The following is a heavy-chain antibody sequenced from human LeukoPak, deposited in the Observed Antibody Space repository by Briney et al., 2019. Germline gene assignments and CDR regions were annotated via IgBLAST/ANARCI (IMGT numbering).Heavy chain of an antibody. CDR3: ARQGPAGDYTSGWYNDY. CDR1: GFIFSNFW. D-gene: IGHD6-19*01. CDR2: IKQDGSEK. Sequence: GGSLRLSCVASGFIFSNFWMTWVRQAPGKGLEWVANIKQDGSEKNYVDSVRGRFTISRDNTKNSLYLQMNSLRAEDTAVYYCARQGPAGDYTSGWYNDYWGQGTLVTVSS. J-gene: IGHJ4*02. V-gene: IGHV3-7*01.